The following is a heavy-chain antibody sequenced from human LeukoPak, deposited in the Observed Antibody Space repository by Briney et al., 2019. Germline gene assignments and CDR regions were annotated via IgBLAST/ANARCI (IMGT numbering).Heavy chain of an antibody. Sequence: GASVKVSCKASGYTFTSYHMHWVRQAPGQGLEWMGGIIPIFGTANYAQKFQGRVTITADESTSTAYMELSSLRSEDTAVYYCAREGSGYSGPAFDIWGQGTMVTVSS. CDR2: IIPIFGTA. CDR3: AREGSGYSGPAFDI. CDR1: GYTFTSYH. J-gene: IGHJ3*02. V-gene: IGHV1-69*13. D-gene: IGHD3-22*01.